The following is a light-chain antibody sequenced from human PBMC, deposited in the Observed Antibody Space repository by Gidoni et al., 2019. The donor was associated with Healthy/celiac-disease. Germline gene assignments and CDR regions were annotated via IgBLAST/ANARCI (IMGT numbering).Light chain of an antibody. J-gene: IGKJ2*01. CDR1: QSISSW. CDR2: KAS. V-gene: IGKV1-5*03. CDR3: QQYNSYLYT. Sequence: DIKMNQSPSTLSASVGDRGTITCRASQSISSWMAWYQQKPGKAPKLLIYKASSLESGVPSRFSGSGSGTEFTLTISSLQPDDFATYYCQQYNSYLYTFGQGTKLEIK.